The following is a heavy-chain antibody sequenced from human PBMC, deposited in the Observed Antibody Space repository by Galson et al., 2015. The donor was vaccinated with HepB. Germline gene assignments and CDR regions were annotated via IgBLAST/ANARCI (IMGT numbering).Heavy chain of an antibody. V-gene: IGHV3-21*01. D-gene: IGHD3-10*01. CDR2: ISSSGSYI. CDR1: GFNFSLYS. CDR3: ARALPSGIRGGRGFDH. J-gene: IGHJ4*02. Sequence: LRLSCAASGFNFSLYSMNWVRQAPGKGLEWVSSISSSGSYIYYGDSVKGRCTVSRDSAKTSVYLQMNSLRGDDTAVYYCARALPSGIRGGRGFDHWGQGTLVTGSS.